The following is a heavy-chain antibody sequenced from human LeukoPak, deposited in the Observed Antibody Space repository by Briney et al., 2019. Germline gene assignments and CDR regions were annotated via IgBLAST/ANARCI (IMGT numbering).Heavy chain of an antibody. V-gene: IGHV4-38-2*02. CDR1: GYSISSGYY. Sequence: SETLSLTCTVSGYSISSGYYWGWIRQPPGKGLEWIGSIYHSGSTYYNPSLKSRVTISVDTSKNQFSLKLSSVTAADTAVYYCARDHSSSWENPGSPAFDIWGQGTMVTVSS. D-gene: IGHD6-13*01. J-gene: IGHJ3*02. CDR2: IYHSGST. CDR3: ARDHSSSWENPGSPAFDI.